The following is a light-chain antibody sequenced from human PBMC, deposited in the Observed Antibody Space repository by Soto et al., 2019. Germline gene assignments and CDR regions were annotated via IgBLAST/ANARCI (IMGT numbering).Light chain of an antibody. Sequence: EIVLTQSPGTLSVSPGERATLSCRASQSVSNNYLAWYQQKPGQAPRLLIYGASSRATGIPDRFSGSGSGTDFTLTISRLEPEDFAVYYCQQYGSSPQTFGQGTKVDI. J-gene: IGKJ1*01. V-gene: IGKV3-20*01. CDR2: GAS. CDR1: QSVSNNY. CDR3: QQYGSSPQT.